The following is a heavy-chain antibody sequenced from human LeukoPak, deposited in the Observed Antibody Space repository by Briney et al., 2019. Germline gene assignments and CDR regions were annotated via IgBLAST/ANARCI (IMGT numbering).Heavy chain of an antibody. CDR3: ARVPYYYDSSGLLQSYYFDY. D-gene: IGHD3-22*01. J-gene: IGHJ4*02. CDR2: IY. Sequence: SQTLSLTCTVSGGSISSGDYYWSWIRQPPGKGLEWIGYIYYNPSLKGRVTISVDTSKNQFSLKLSSVTAADTAVYYCARVPYYYDSSGLLQSYYFDYWGQGTLVTVSS. CDR1: GGSISSGDYY. V-gene: IGHV4-30-4*08.